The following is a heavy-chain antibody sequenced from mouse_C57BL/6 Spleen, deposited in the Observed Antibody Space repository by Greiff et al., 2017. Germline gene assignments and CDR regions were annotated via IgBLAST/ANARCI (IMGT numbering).Heavy chain of an antibody. D-gene: IGHD1-1*01. CDR3: AREDYGSSYWYFDV. J-gene: IGHJ1*03. CDR2: IYPRSGNT. CDR1: GYTFTSYG. V-gene: IGHV1-81*01. Sequence: VQLQQSGAELARPGASVKLSCKASGYTFTSYGISWVKQRTGQGLEWIGEIYPRSGNTYYNEKFKGKATLTVDKSSSTAYMQLSSLPSEDSAVYYVAREDYGSSYWYFDVWGTGTTVTVSS.